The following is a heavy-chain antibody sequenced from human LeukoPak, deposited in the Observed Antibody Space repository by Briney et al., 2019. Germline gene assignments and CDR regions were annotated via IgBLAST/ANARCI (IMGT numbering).Heavy chain of an antibody. V-gene: IGHV4-59*08. CDR1: GGSISSYY. CDR3: ASYFDYGGNSNYFDY. J-gene: IGHJ4*02. D-gene: IGHD4-23*01. CDR2: IYYSGST. Sequence: SETLSLTCTVSGGSISSYYWSWIRQPPGKGLEWIGYIYYSGSTNYNPSLKSRVTISVDTSKNQFSLKLSSVTAADTAVYYCASYFDYGGNSNYFDYWGQGTLVTVSS.